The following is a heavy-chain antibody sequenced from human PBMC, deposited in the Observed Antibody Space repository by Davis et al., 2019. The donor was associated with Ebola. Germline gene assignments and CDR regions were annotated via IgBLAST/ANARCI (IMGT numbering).Heavy chain of an antibody. D-gene: IGHD1-26*01. CDR3: ARDHFEGSLDY. V-gene: IGHV3-33*01. J-gene: IGHJ4*02. CDR2: SLNDETTQ. Sequence: GESLKISCAISGLSLAPYGMHWVRQAQGKGLEWVSMSLNDETTQYYGESVRGRFTISRDNSNNMIYLQMNSLRAEDTAVYYCARDHFEGSLDYWGQGTLVTVSS. CDR1: GLSLAPYG.